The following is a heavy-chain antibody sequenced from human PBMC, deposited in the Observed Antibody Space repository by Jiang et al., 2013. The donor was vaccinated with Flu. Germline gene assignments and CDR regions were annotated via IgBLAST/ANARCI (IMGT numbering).Heavy chain of an antibody. CDR2: IHSSGGT. CDR1: GGPIGGGGGGGGGGDPYY. CDR3: VRDRRPNSSNWLDY. V-gene: IGHV4-61*03. J-gene: IGHJ4*02. Sequence: GSGLVKPSETLSLTCTVPGGPIGGGGGGGGGGDPYYWSWIRQSPERGLEWIGDIHSSGGTRYLPSLKSRLTISIDTSKNLFSLRLTSVTAADTAVYYCVRDRRPNSSNWLDYWGQGILVTVSS. D-gene: IGHD6-13*01.